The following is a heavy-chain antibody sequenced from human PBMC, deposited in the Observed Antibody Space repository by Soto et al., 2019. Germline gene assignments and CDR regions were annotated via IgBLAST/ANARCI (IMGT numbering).Heavy chain of an antibody. Sequence: GGAPRLSCAASGFTFRSYGMPWVRPAPGKGLEWVAVIWYDGSNKYYADSVKGRFTISRDNSKNTLYLQMNSLRAEDTAVYYCARDVRDFYGDYFDYWGQGTLVTVSS. CDR1: GFTFRSYG. CDR2: IWYDGSNK. CDR3: ARDVRDFYGDYFDY. D-gene: IGHD4-17*01. J-gene: IGHJ4*02. V-gene: IGHV3-33*01.